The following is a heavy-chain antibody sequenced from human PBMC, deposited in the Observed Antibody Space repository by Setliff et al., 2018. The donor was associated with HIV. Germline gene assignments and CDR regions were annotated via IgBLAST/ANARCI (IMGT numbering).Heavy chain of an antibody. CDR3: ARGSSLFWSGSFDY. CDR1: GFTFSSYE. Sequence: GGSLRLSCAASGFTFSSYEMDWFRQAPGKGLEWVAVMSIGGHIKIYADSVKGRFTISRDNSRNTLFLQMNSLRAEDTAMYYCARGSSLFWSGSFDYWGQGTLVTVSS. V-gene: IGHV3-30*03. J-gene: IGHJ4*02. CDR2: MSIGGHIK. D-gene: IGHD3-3*01.